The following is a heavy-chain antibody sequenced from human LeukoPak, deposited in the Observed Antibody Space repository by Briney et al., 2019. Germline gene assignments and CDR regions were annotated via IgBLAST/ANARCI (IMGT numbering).Heavy chain of an antibody. V-gene: IGHV4-34*01. Sequence: PSETLSLTCAVYSGSFSGYYWSWIRQPPGKGLEWIGEINHSGSTNYNPSLKSRVTISVDTSKNQFSLKLSSVTAADTAVYYCARGSTPNAFDIWGQGTMVTVSS. J-gene: IGHJ3*02. CDR1: SGSFSGYY. CDR2: INHSGST. D-gene: IGHD4-23*01. CDR3: ARGSTPNAFDI.